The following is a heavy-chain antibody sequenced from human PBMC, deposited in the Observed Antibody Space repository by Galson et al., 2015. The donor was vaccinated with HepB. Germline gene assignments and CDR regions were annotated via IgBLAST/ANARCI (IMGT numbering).Heavy chain of an antibody. CDR3: ARPTIGQYYFDNSGYQFDY. CDR1: GFTFGSYS. Sequence: SLRLSCAASGFTFGSYSMNWVRQAPEKGLVWVSSISASSSYIYYADSVKGRFTISRDNAKNSLYLQMNSLRAEDTAVYYCARPTIGQYYFDNSGYQFDYWGQGTLVTVSS. V-gene: IGHV3-21*01. CDR2: ISASSSYI. J-gene: IGHJ4*02. D-gene: IGHD3-22*01.